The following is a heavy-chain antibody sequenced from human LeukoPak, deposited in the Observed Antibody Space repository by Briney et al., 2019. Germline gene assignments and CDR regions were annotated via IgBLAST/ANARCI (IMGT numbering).Heavy chain of an antibody. CDR3: ARGKYCSDNP. V-gene: IGHV3-7*01. D-gene: IGHD2-15*01. J-gene: IGHJ5*02. Sequence: GGSLRLSCAASGFTFSRYWMSWVRQAPGKGLEWVANIKEDGSEKYYVDSVKGRFTISRDNAKNSLYLQMNSLRAEDTAVYYCARGKYCSDNPWGQGTLVTVSS. CDR1: GFTFSRYW. CDR2: IKEDGSEK.